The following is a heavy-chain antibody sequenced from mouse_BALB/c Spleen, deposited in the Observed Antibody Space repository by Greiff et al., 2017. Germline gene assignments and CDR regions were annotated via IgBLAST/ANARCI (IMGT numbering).Heavy chain of an antibody. Sequence: EVMLVESGGGLVKPGGSLKLSCAASGFTFSSYTMSWVRQTPEKRLEWVATISSGGSYTYYPDSVKGRFTISRDNAKNTLYLQMSSLKSEDTAMYYCTRDRYDGFAYWGQGTLVTVSA. CDR3: TRDRYDGFAY. D-gene: IGHD2-12*01. J-gene: IGHJ3*01. CDR2: ISSGGSYT. CDR1: GFTFSSYT. V-gene: IGHV5-6-4*01.